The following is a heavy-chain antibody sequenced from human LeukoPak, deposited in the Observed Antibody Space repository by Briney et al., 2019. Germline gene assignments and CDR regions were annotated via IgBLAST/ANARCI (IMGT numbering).Heavy chain of an antibody. J-gene: IGHJ4*02. CDR2: IRYDGSNK. V-gene: IGHV3-30*02. Sequence: GGSLRLSCAASGFTFSSYSMNWVRQAPGKGLEWVAFIRYDGSNKYYADSVKGRFTISRDNSKNTLYLQMNSLRAEDTAVYYCAKEGRGYDYRFFDYWGQGTLVTVSS. CDR1: GFTFSSYS. D-gene: IGHD5-12*01. CDR3: AKEGRGYDYRFFDY.